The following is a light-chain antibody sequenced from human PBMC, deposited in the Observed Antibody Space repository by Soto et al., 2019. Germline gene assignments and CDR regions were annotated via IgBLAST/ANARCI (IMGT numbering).Light chain of an antibody. Sequence: EIVLTQSPGTLPFSPGERATLSCRASQSVSSNYLAWYQQKTGQTPRLLIYIASSRAPGIPDRFSGSGSGTHFTLTISRVEPEDFAVYYCQQHGSAPWTFGPGTKGEIK. CDR1: QSVSSNY. J-gene: IGKJ1*01. V-gene: IGKV3-20*01. CDR3: QQHGSAPWT. CDR2: IAS.